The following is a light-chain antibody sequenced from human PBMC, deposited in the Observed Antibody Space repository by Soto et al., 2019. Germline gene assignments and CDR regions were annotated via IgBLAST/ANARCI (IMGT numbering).Light chain of an antibody. V-gene: IGLV2-14*01. J-gene: IGLJ2*01. CDR2: DVS. CDR1: SSDVGGYNY. Sequence: QSALTQPASVSGSPGQSITISCTGTSSDVGGYNYVSWYQQHPGKAPKLMIYDVSDRPSGVSNRFSGSKSGNTASLTISGLQAEDGADYYCSSYTISSTLVFGGGTTVTVL. CDR3: SSYTISSTLV.